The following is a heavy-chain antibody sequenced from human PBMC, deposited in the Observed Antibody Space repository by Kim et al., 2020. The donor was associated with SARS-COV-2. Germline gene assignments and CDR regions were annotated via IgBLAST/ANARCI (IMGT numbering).Heavy chain of an antibody. CDR3: ARHPTNSVYYYFWSGKKYYYYMDV. J-gene: IGHJ6*03. CDR1: GGSISSYY. D-gene: IGHD3-3*01. Sequence: SETLSLTCTVSGGSISSYYWSWIRQPPGKGLEWIGYIYYSGSTNYNPSLKSRVTISVDTSKNQFSLKLSSVTAADTAVYYCARHPTNSVYYYFWSGKKYYYYMDVWGQGTTVTVSS. CDR2: IYYSGST. V-gene: IGHV4-59*08.